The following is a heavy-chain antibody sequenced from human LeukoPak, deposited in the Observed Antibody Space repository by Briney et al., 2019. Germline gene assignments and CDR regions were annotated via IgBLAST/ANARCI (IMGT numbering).Heavy chain of an antibody. CDR1: RFTFSNFA. CDR2: IYAGGGSK. CDR3: AKDLTSGDGKWEFDS. V-gene: IGHV3-23*01. D-gene: IGHD3-9*01. Sequence: QAGGSLRLSCAASRFTFSNFAMAWLRQSPGKGLEWVSGIYAGGGSKYYADSVRGRFTISRDNARDMVFLQMNSLRGDDPAVYFCAKDLTSGDGKWEFDSWGQGTLVTVA. J-gene: IGHJ5*01.